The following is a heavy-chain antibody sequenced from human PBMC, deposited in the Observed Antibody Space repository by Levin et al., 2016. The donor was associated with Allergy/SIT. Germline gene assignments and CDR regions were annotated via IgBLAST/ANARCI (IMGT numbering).Heavy chain of an antibody. D-gene: IGHD6-13*01. CDR3: ARFLAAAGVD. V-gene: IGHV3-74*01. J-gene: IGHJ4*02. CDR1: GLTFSPYW. Sequence: GGSLRLSCAASGLTFSPYWMHWVRQVPGKGLVWVSRINSDGSSTNYADSVKGRFTISRDNAKNTLYLQMNSLRADDSAVYYCARFLAAAGVDWGQGTLGHRLL. CDR2: INSDGSST.